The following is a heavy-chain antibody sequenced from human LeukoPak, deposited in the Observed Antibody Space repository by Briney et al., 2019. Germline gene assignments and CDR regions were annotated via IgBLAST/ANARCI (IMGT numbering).Heavy chain of an antibody. Sequence: PGGSLRLSCAASGFTFSNYAMHWVRQAPGKGLEYVSAISSNGGSTYYANSVRGRFTISRDNSKNTLYLQMGSLRAEDMAVYYCAREGGYSAYDLDYWGQGTLVTVSS. D-gene: IGHD5-12*01. CDR1: GFTFSNYA. CDR2: ISSNGGST. V-gene: IGHV3-64*01. J-gene: IGHJ4*02. CDR3: AREGGYSAYDLDY.